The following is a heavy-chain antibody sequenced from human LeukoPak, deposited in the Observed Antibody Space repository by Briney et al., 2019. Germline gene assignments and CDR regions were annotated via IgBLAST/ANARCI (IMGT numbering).Heavy chain of an antibody. D-gene: IGHD4-23*01. V-gene: IGHV3-48*02. CDR1: GFSFSTYW. J-gene: IGHJ4*02. Sequence: GGSLRLSCVASGFSFSTYWMTWVRQAPGKGLEWVSYISTGSSTTYYADSVKGRFTISRDNVENSPYLQMNSLRDEDTAVYYCARVAAGYSVNYFDYWGQGTLVTVSS. CDR2: ISTGSSTT. CDR3: ARVAAGYSVNYFDY.